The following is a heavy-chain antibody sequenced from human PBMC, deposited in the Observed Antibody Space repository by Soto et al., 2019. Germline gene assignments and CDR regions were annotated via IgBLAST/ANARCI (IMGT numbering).Heavy chain of an antibody. D-gene: IGHD6-13*01. CDR2: ISYDGSNK. CDR1: GFTFSSYG. Sequence: GGSLRLSCAASGFTFSSYGMHWVRQAPGKGLEWVAVISYDGSNKYYADSVKGRFTISRDNSKNTLYLQMNSLRAEDTAVYYCAKDQLHSEYSSSWYHYWGQGTLVTVSS. V-gene: IGHV3-30*18. CDR3: AKDQLHSEYSSSWYHY. J-gene: IGHJ4*02.